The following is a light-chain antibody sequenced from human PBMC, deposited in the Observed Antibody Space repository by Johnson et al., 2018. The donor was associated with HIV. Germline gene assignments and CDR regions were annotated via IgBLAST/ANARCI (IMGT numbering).Light chain of an antibody. CDR3: GTWDSSLRTAF. J-gene: IGLJ1*01. V-gene: IGLV1-51*01. CDR1: SSNIENNY. CDR2: DNN. Sequence: QAVLTQPPSVSAAPGQKVTISCSGNSSNIENNYVSWYQQLPGTAPKLLIYDNNKRPSRIPYRFSGSKSGTSATLGITGLQTGDEADYCCGTWDSSLRTAFFGTGTKVTVL.